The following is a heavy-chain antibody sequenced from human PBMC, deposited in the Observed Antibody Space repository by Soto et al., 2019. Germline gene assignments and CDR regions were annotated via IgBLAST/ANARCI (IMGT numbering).Heavy chain of an antibody. CDR2: ISYDGNNK. CDR3: AKVSNACDLYNAFDI. Sequence: QVQLVESGGGVVQPGRSLRLSCAASGFTFSRYGIHWVRQAPGKGLEWVAVISYDGNNKYYADSVKGRFTISRDDSKNTLYLQMTSLGAEDTAVYYCAKVSNACDLYNAFDIWGQGTMVTVSS. D-gene: IGHD2-2*02. CDR1: GFTFSRYG. J-gene: IGHJ3*02. V-gene: IGHV3-30*18.